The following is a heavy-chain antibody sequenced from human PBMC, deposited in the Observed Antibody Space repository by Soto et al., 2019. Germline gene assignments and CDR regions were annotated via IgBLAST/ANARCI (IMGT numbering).Heavy chain of an antibody. CDR2: IYYSGST. CDR1: GGSISSYY. CDR3: ARNRASGGWSGTYYYNMDV. Sequence: SETLSLTCTVSGGSISSYYWSWIRQPPGKGLEWIGYIYYSGSTNYNPSLKSRVTISVDTSKNQFSLKLSSVTAADTAVYYCARNRASGGWSGTYYYNMDVWGQGTTVTVSS. J-gene: IGHJ6*02. D-gene: IGHD3-3*01. V-gene: IGHV4-59*01.